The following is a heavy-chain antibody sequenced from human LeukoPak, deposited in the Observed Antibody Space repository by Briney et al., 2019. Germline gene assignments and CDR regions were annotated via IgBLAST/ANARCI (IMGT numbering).Heavy chain of an antibody. CDR3: AGPMGAAAIFSFDY. CDR2: ISSSSSNI. V-gene: IGHV3-21*01. Sequence: PGCSLPLSCLASGFTFSHYNMNWVRPPPAKELDWVSSISSSSSNIYYPAAVQGPFTISRDNAKMSMYLEMNRLRAEDTAVYYCAGPMGAAAIFSFDYWGQGNLVTVSA. J-gene: IGHJ4*02. CDR1: GFTFSHYN. D-gene: IGHD2-2*01.